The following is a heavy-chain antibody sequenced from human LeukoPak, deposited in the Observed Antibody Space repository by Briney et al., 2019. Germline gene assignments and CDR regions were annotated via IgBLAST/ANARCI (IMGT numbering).Heavy chain of an antibody. D-gene: IGHD5-18*01. CDR3: ASNNHRDGYSHGDYYFDY. J-gene: IGHJ4*02. V-gene: IGHV4-61*05. Sequence: SETLSLTCTVSGGSISSSSYYWGWIRQPPGKGLEWIGYIYYSGSTNYNPSLKSRVTISVDTSKNQFSLKLRSVTAADTAVYYCASNNHRDGYSHGDYYFDYWGQGTLVTVSS. CDR1: GGSISSSSYY. CDR2: IYYSGST.